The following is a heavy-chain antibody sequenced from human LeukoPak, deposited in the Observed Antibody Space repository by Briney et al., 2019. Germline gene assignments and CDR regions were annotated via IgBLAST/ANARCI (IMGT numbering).Heavy chain of an antibody. Sequence: GGSLRLSCAASGFTLSSDWMHWVRQAPGKGLVWVSRINSDGSSTSYADSVKGRLTISRDNAKNTLFLQMNSLRAEDTAVYYCARDIGSTGYYDYWGQGTLVTVSS. D-gene: IGHD3-22*01. CDR3: ARDIGSTGYYDY. CDR1: GFTLSSDW. V-gene: IGHV3-74*01. J-gene: IGHJ4*02. CDR2: INSDGSST.